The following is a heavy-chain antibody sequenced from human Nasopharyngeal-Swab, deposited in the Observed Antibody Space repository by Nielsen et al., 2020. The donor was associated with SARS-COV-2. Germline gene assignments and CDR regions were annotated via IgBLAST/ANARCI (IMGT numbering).Heavy chain of an antibody. CDR2: IYYSGST. Sequence: RQAPGKGLEWIGYIYYSGSTYYNPSLKSRVTISVDTSMNQFSPKLSSVTAADTAVYYCARVFPDYYDSSGYLDYWGQGTLVTVSS. CDR3: ARVFPDYYDSSGYLDY. D-gene: IGHD3-22*01. J-gene: IGHJ4*02. V-gene: IGHV4-30-4*01.